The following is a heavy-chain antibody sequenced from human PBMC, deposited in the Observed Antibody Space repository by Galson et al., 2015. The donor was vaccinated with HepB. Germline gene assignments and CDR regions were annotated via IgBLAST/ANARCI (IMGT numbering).Heavy chain of an antibody. J-gene: IGHJ4*02. CDR1: GGSISSSSYY. CDR3: ARGWGVGWFHYFDY. V-gene: IGHV4-39*01. CDR2: IYYSGST. Sequence: GGSISSSSYYWGWIRQPPGKGLEWIGSIYYSGSTYYNPSLKSRVTISVDTSKNQFSLKLSSVTAADTAVYYCARGWGVGWFHYFDYWGQGTLVTVSS. D-gene: IGHD3/OR15-3a*01.